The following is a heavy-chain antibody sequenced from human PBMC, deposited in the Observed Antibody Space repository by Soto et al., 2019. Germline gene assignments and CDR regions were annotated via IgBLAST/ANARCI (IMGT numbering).Heavy chain of an antibody. CDR2: IYYSGST. CDR1: GGSISSYY. V-gene: IGHV4-59*01. CDR3: ARATRAVSAEYFQH. Sequence: PSETLPLTCTVSGGSISSYYWSWIRQPPGKGLEWIGYIYYSGSTNYNPSLKSRVTISVDTSKNQFSLKLSSVTAADTAVYYCARATRAVSAEYFQHWGQGTLVTVSS. J-gene: IGHJ1*01. D-gene: IGHD4-17*01.